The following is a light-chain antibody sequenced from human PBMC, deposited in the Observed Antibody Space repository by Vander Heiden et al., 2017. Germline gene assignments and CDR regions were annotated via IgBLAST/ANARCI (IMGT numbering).Light chain of an antibody. CDR3: QQSDSTYRT. CDR2: AAS. J-gene: IGKJ1*01. Sequence: DIQMTQSPSSLSASVGDRVTITCRASQSISSYLNWYQQKPGKAPKLLIYAASSLQSGVPSRFSGSGSGTDFTLTISSRLPEDFATYYFQQSDSTYRTFGQGTKVEIK. CDR1: QSISSY. V-gene: IGKV1-39*01.